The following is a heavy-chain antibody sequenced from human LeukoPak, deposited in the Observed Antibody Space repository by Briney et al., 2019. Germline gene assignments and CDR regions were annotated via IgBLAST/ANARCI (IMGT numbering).Heavy chain of an antibody. CDR2: IYHSGST. CDR1: GGSISSSNW. D-gene: IGHD3-10*01. CDR3: ARGIRGINYYYMDV. J-gene: IGHJ6*03. Sequence: SGTLSLTCAVSGGSISSSNWWSWVRQPPGKGLEWIGEIYHSGSTNYNPSLKSRVTISVDKSKNQFSLNLSSVTAADTAVYYCARGIRGINYYYMDVWGKGTTVTVSS. V-gene: IGHV4-4*02.